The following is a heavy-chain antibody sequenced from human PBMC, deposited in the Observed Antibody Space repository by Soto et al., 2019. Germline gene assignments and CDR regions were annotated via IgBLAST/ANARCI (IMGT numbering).Heavy chain of an antibody. V-gene: IGHV3-33*06. J-gene: IGHJ4*02. CDR3: AKAPYSSSWYTCYFDY. Sequence: PWGSLRLSCAASGFTFSNYCMYWVRQAPGKGLDWVAVIWYDGSNKYYADSVKGRFTISRDNYKNTLYLQMNSLRAEDTAVYYCAKAPYSSSWYTCYFDYWGQGTMVTVSS. CDR2: IWYDGSNK. D-gene: IGHD6-13*01. CDR1: GFTFSNYC.